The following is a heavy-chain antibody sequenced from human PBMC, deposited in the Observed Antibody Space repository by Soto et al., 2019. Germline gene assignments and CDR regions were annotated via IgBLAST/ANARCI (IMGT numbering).Heavy chain of an antibody. J-gene: IGHJ6*02. CDR3: ARARITMVREVIKYNMDV. CDR2: IYDTGNT. D-gene: IGHD3-10*01. V-gene: IGHV4-59*01. Sequence: SETLSLTCTVSGGSISNYYWSWIRQSPGKGLEWIGYIYDTGNTNGNPSLQSRATISMDTSKNQLSLKLSSVTAADTAVYHCARARITMVREVIKYNMDVWGQGTTVTVSS. CDR1: GGSISNYY.